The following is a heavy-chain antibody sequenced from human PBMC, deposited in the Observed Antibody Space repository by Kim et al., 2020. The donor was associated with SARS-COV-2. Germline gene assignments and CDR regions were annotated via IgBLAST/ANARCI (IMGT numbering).Heavy chain of an antibody. D-gene: IGHD5-12*01. CDR1: GFTFTYYW. V-gene: IGHV3-7*01. CDR2: IKQDGSQK. J-gene: IGHJ4*02. Sequence: GGSLRLSCAASGFTFTYYWMSWVRQAPGKGLEWVANIKQDGSQKYYVDSVKGRFTISRDNAKNSLYLQMNSLRAEDTAVYYCAREWRREGATRSFDYWGLGTLVTVSS. CDR3: AREWRREGATRSFDY.